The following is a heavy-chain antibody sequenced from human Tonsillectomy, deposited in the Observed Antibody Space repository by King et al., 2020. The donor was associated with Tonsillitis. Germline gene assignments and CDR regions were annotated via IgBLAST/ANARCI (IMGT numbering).Heavy chain of an antibody. CDR1: GFTFSSYT. J-gene: IGHJ6*02. V-gene: IGHV3-21*01. CDR3: AREGPYASGSYYYYGMDV. Sequence: VQLVESGGGLVKPGGSLRLSCAASGFTFSSYTMNWVRQAPGKGLEWVSSISSSSSYIYYADSVKGRFTISRDNAKNSLYLQMNSLRAEDTAVYYCAREGPYASGSYYYYGMDVWGQGTTVTVSS. CDR2: ISSSSSYI. D-gene: IGHD3-10*01.